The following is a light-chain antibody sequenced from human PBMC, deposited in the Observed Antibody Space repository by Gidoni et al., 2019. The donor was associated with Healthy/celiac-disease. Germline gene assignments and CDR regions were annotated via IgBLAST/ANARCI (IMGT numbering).Light chain of an antibody. CDR1: QEISNY. V-gene: IGKV1-33*01. J-gene: IGKJ1*01. CDR2: EAS. CDR3: QRYDNLWT. Sequence: DIQMTQSPSSLSASVGDRVTIPCQASQEISNYLNWYQQKPGKAHKLLFDEASNLETVVPSMFGGSGSGTDFTSTISSLQPEDIATYYCQRYDNLWTFGQGTKVEIK.